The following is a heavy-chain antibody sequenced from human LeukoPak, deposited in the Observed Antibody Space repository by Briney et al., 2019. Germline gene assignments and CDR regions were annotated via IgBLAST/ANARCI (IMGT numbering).Heavy chain of an antibody. CDR1: GFTFSNFA. CDR2: ISNDGSSK. Sequence: PGRSLRLSCTASGFTFSNFAMHWVRQAPGKGLEWVAVISNDGSSKYYADSVKGRFTISRDNSKNTLSLQMNSLRAEDRAVYYCASELVVAAKWDYWGQEPWSPSPQ. V-gene: IGHV3-30-3*01. CDR3: ASELVVAAKWDY. D-gene: IGHD2-15*01. J-gene: IGHJ4*01.